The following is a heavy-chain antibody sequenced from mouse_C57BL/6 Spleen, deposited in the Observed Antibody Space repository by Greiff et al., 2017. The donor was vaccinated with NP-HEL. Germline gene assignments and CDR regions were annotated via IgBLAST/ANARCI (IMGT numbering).Heavy chain of an antibody. CDR1: GYAFSSYW. V-gene: IGHV1-80*01. CDR2: IYPGDGDT. CDR3: ARRRSNWNYFDY. D-gene: IGHD2-5*01. J-gene: IGHJ2*01. Sequence: VQLQQSGAELVKPGASVKISCKASGYAFSSYWMNWVKQRPGKGLEWIGQIYPGDGDTNYNGKFKGKATLTADKSSSTAYMQLSSLTSEDSAVYFCARRRSNWNYFDYWGQGTTLTVSS.